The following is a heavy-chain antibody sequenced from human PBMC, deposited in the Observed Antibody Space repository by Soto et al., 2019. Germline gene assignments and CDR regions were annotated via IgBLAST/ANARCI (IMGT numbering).Heavy chain of an antibody. D-gene: IGHD3-3*01. V-gene: IGHV3-23*01. Sequence: GGSLRLSCTASGFSFSDYSMTWVRQAPGKGLEWVSVISGSGDNIFYAASVKGRFAISRDNSKNVLYLQMNSLSADDAAVYFCAKGRAITVYGVDSLFDYWGLGTLVTVSS. CDR3: AKGRAITVYGVDSLFDY. CDR1: GFSFSDYS. CDR2: ISGSGDNI. J-gene: IGHJ4*01.